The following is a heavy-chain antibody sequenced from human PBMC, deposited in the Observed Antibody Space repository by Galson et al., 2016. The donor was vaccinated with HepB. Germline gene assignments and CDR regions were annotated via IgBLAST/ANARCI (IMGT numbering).Heavy chain of an antibody. D-gene: IGHD3-3*01. CDR1: GYTLSELS. J-gene: IGHJ4*02. V-gene: IGHV1-24*01. CDR3: AENREYDFWSGYEK. CDR2: FDPEDGET. Sequence: SVKVSCKVSGYTLSELSMHWVRQAPGKGLEWMGGFDPEDGETHYAQKVQGRVTMTEDTSTDTAYMELSSLRTEDTAVYYCAENREYDFWSGYEKWGQGTLVTVSS.